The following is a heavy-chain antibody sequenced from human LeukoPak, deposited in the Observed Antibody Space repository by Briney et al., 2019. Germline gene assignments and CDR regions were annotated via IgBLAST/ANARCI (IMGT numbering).Heavy chain of an antibody. D-gene: IGHD3-22*01. J-gene: IGHJ4*02. V-gene: IGHV3-30*09. CDR3: ARDGLYDSSGCYDY. CDR2: ISYDGSNK. Sequence: PGRSLRLSCAASGFTFSSYAMHWVRQAPGKGLEWVAVISYDGSNKYYADSVKGRFAISRDNSKNTLYLQMNSLRAEDTAVYYCARDGLYDSSGCYDYWGPGTLVTVSS. CDR1: GFTFSSYA.